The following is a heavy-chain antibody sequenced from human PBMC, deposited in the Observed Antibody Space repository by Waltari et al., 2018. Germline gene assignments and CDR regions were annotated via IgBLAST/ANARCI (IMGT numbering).Heavy chain of an antibody. CDR2: ISGSGGST. CDR3: AKDWGSSWDFDY. V-gene: IGHV3-23*04. J-gene: IGHJ4*02. D-gene: IGHD6-13*01. Sequence: EVQLVESGGGLVQPGGSLRLSCAASGFTFSSYAMSWVRQAPGKGLEWVSAISGSGGSTYYADAVKVRFTISRDNSKNTLYLQMNSLRAEDTAVYYCAKDWGSSWDFDYWGQGTLVTVSS. CDR1: GFTFSSYA.